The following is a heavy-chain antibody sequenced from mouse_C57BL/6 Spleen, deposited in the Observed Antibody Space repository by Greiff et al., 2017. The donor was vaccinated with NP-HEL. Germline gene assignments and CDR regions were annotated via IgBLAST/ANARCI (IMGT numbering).Heavy chain of an antibody. V-gene: IGHV5-4*01. D-gene: IGHD1-1*01. Sequence: DVMLVESGGGLVKPGGSLKLSCAASGFTFSSYAMSWVRQTPEKRLEWVATISDGGSYTYYPDNVKGRFTISRDNAKNNLYLQMSHLNSEDTAMYYCARDRTTVVPFAYWGQGTLVTVSA. CDR2: ISDGGSYT. J-gene: IGHJ3*01. CDR3: ARDRTTVVPFAY. CDR1: GFTFSSYA.